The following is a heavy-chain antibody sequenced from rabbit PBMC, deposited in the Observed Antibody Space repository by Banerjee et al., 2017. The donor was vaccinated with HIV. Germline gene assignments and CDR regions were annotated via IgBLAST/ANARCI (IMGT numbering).Heavy chain of an antibody. CDR1: GFSFSSTYY. V-gene: IGHV1S40*01. CDR2: IYTSSGST. CDR3: ARDRDSTYYYGMDL. J-gene: IGHJ6*01. Sequence: QSLEESGGDLVKPGASLTLTCTASGFSFSSTYYMCWVRQAPGKGLQWIGCIYTSSGSTYYASWAKGRFTISKTSSTTVTLQMTSLTAADTATYFCARDRDSTYYYGMDLWGQGTLVTVS. D-gene: IGHD7-1*01.